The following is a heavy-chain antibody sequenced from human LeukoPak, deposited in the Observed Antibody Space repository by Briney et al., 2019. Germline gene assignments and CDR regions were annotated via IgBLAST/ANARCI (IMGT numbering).Heavy chain of an antibody. Sequence: GGSLRLSCAASGFTFSSYGMRWVRQAPGKGLEWVAVIWYDGSNKYYADSVKGRFTISRDNSKNTLYLQMNSLRAEDTAVYYCARAESGYYFDYWGQGTLVTVSS. CDR1: GFTFSSYG. CDR3: ARAESGYYFDY. V-gene: IGHV3-33*01. J-gene: IGHJ4*02. D-gene: IGHD1-14*01. CDR2: IWYDGSNK.